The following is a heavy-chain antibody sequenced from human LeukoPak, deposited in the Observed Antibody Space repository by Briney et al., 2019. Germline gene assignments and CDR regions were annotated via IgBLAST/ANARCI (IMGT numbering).Heavy chain of an antibody. CDR2: FDPEDGET. Sequence: ASVKVSCKVSGYTLTELSMHWVRQAPGKGLEWMGGFDPEDGETIYAQKFQGRVTMTEDTSTDTAYMELSSLRSEDTAVCYCATVWRYCSGGSCYARDWFDPWGQGTLVTVSS. D-gene: IGHD2-15*01. V-gene: IGHV1-24*01. CDR3: ATVWRYCSGGSCYARDWFDP. J-gene: IGHJ5*02. CDR1: GYTLTELS.